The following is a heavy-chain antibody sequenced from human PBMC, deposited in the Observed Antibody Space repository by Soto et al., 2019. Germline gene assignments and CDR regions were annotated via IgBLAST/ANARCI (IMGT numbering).Heavy chain of an antibody. V-gene: IGHV1-24*01. J-gene: IGHJ4*02. Sequence: ASVKVSCKVSGDTLTELSMHWVRQAPGKGLEWMGGFDPEDGETIYAQKFQGRVTMTEDTSTDTAYMELSSLRSEDTAVYYCATTGRVYYDSSGYYYYWGQGTLVTVSS. CDR3: ATTGRVYYDSSGYYYY. CDR2: FDPEDGET. CDR1: GDTLTELS. D-gene: IGHD3-22*01.